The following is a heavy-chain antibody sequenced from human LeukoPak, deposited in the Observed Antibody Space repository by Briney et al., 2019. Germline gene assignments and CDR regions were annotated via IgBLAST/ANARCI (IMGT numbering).Heavy chain of an antibody. V-gene: IGHV1-69*13. CDR1: GGTFISYA. Sequence: GASVKVSCKASGGTFISYAISWVRQAPGQGLEWTGGIIPIFGTANYAQKFRGRVTITADESTSTAYMELSSLRSEDAAVYYCASRRGGFYYYGLDVWGQGTTVTVSS. J-gene: IGHJ6*02. CDR2: IIPIFGTA. D-gene: IGHD3-16*01. CDR3: ASRRGGFYYYGLDV.